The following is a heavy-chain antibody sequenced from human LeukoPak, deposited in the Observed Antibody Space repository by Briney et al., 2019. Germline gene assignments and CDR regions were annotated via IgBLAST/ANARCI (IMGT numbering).Heavy chain of an antibody. V-gene: IGHV1-46*01. CDR2: INPDGGNT. CDR3: ARMTMSGRDNWFDP. Sequence: GASVKVSCKASGYTFTNSYIHWVRQAPGQVLEWMGLINPDGGNTNYAQNFQGRVTLTRDTSTSTVYMELSSLRSEDTAVYYCARMTMSGRDNWFDPWGQGTLVTVSS. CDR1: GYTFTNSY. J-gene: IGHJ5*02. D-gene: IGHD2-15*01.